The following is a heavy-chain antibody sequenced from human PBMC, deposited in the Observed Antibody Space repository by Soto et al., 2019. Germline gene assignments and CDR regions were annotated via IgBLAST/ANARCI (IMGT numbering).Heavy chain of an antibody. J-gene: IGHJ6*02. CDR3: ARVPIIAAAGIFYYYYGMDV. Sequence: GGSLRLSCAASGFTFSSYSMNWVRQAPGKGLEWVSSISSSSSYIYYADSVKGRFTISRDNAKNSLYLQMNSLRAEDTAVYYCARVPIIAAAGIFYYYYGMDVWGQGTTVTVSS. CDR2: ISSSSSYI. V-gene: IGHV3-21*01. D-gene: IGHD6-13*01. CDR1: GFTFSSYS.